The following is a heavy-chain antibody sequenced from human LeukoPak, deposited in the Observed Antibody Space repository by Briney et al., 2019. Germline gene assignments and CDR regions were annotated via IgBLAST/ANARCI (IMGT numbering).Heavy chain of an antibody. Sequence: GASVKVSCKASGYTFTGYYMHWVRQAPGQGLEWMGWINPSTGVTNYAQKFQGRVTLTRDTSIITAYMELTRLRSDDTAVYYCARDRTTVTTGYYGMDVWGQGTTVTVSS. CDR1: GYTFTGYY. CDR3: ARDRTTVTTGYYGMDV. J-gene: IGHJ6*02. CDR2: INPSTGVT. D-gene: IGHD4-17*01. V-gene: IGHV1-2*02.